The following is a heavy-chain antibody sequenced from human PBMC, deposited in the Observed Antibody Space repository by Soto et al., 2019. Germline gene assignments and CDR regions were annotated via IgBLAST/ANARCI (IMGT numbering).Heavy chain of an antibody. J-gene: IGHJ6*02. CDR2: ISYDGGNK. Sequence: QVQLVESGGGVVQPGRSLTLSCAASGFTFSSYAVHWVRQAPGKGPEWVTIISYDGGNKYYADSVKGRFTISRDNSKNTLYLQMNSLRAEDTALYYCAREGVGFCNSTTCPHYGLDVWGQGTTVTVSS. CDR3: AREGVGFCNSTTCPHYGLDV. D-gene: IGHD2-2*01. CDR1: GFTFSSYA. V-gene: IGHV3-30-3*01.